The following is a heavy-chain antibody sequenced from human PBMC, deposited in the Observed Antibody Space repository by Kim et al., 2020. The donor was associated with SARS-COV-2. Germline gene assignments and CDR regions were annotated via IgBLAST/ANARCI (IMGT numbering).Heavy chain of an antibody. CDR2: ISAYNGNT. CDR3: ARGDDFWSGYYVGAFDI. Sequence: ASVKVSCKASGYTFTSYGISWVRQAPGQGLEWMGWISAYNGNTNYAQKLQGRVTMTTDTSTSTAYMELRSLRSDDTAVYYCARGDDFWSGYYVGAFDIWGQGTMVTVSS. J-gene: IGHJ3*02. CDR1: GYTFTSYG. D-gene: IGHD3-3*01. V-gene: IGHV1-18*01.